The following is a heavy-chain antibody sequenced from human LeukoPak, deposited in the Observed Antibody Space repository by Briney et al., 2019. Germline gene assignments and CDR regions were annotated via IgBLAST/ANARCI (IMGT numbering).Heavy chain of an antibody. D-gene: IGHD3-16*01. V-gene: IGHV3-23*01. J-gene: IGHJ4*02. Sequence: GALRLSCAASGFTFSNYAMSWVRRAPGKGLEWVSAISGNGDITYYTDSVKGRFTISRDNSKNTLYLQMNSLRAEDTAIYYCAKVTGGDMVTYGGLDYWGQGTLVTVSS. CDR1: GFTFSNYA. CDR3: AKVTGGDMVTYGGLDY. CDR2: ISGNGDIT.